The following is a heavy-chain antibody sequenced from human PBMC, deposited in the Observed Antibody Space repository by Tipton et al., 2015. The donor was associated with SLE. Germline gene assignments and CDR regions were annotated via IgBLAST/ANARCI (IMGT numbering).Heavy chain of an antibody. V-gene: IGHV4-39*01. J-gene: IGHJ4*02. CDR2: IYYSGGT. CDR1: GGSISSRTHY. Sequence: TLSLTCTVSGGSISSRTHYWAWIRQPPGKGLEWIGSIYYSGGTYFNESLKSRVTLSVDSSKNQFSLTLSSVTAADTAQYYCARHLSVGTSMGYFDYWGQGSLVTVSS. CDR3: ARHLSVGTSMGYFDY. D-gene: IGHD1-7*01.